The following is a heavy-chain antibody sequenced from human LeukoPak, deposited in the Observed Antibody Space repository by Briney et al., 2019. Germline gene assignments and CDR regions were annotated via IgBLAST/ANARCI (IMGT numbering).Heavy chain of an antibody. J-gene: IGHJ6*02. V-gene: IGHV3-23*01. CDR1: GFTFSSYA. CDR3: AKEGTTIFVPGMDV. D-gene: IGHD3-3*01. Sequence: GASLRLSCAASGFTFSSYAMSWVRKAPGKGLEWVSAISGSGGSTYYADSVKGRFTISRDNSKNTLYLQMNSLRAEDTAVYYCAKEGTTIFVPGMDVWGQGTTVTVSS. CDR2: ISGSGGST.